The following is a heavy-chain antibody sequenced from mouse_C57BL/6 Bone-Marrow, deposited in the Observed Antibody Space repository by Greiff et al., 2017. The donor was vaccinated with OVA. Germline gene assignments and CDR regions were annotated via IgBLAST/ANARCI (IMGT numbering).Heavy chain of an antibody. V-gene: IGHV6-3*01. J-gene: IGHJ3*01. CDR1: GFTFSNYW. Sequence: EVKVEESGGGLVQPGGSMKLSCVASGFTFSNYWMNWVRQSPEKGLEWVAQIRLKSDNYATHYAESVKGRFTISRDDSKSSVYLQMNNLRAEDTGIYYCTGGDGYPAWFAHWGQGTLVTVSA. CDR3: TGGDGYPAWFAH. CDR2: IRLKSDNYAT. D-gene: IGHD2-3*01.